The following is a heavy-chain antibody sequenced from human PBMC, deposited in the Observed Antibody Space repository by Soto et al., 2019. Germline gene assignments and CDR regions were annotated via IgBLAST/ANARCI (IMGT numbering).Heavy chain of an antibody. J-gene: IGHJ4*02. D-gene: IGHD5-12*01. CDR2: ISNGDETT. CDR1: GFIFTDYS. CDR3: ARDPKRRDGYNFDS. V-gene: IGHV3-11*01. Sequence: QVQLVESGGGLVEPGGSLRLSCAASGFIFTDYSMTWIRQAPGKGLEWAAYISNGDETTQYADSVKGRFSVSRDNTAKVLFLQMSSRRVDDTAVYYCARDPKRRDGYNFDSWGRGALVTVSS.